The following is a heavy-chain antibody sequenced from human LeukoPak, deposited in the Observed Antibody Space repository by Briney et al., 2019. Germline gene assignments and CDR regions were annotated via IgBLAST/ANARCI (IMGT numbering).Heavy chain of an antibody. J-gene: IGHJ4*02. CDR2: ISWNSGSI. V-gene: IGHV3-9*03. Sequence: GRSLRLSCAASGFTFDDYAMHWVRQAPGKGLEWVSGISWNSGSIGYADSVKGRSTISRDNAKNSLYLQMNSLKPEDMALYYCAKGLSGYHDSSGLHFDYWGQGTLVTVSS. D-gene: IGHD3-22*01. CDR3: AKGLSGYHDSSGLHFDY. CDR1: GFTFDDYA.